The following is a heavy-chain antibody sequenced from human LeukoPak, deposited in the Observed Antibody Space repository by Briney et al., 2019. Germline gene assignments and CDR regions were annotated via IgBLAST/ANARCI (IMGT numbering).Heavy chain of an antibody. Sequence: QPGGSLRLSCVVSGFPFSNNPMNWVRQAPGKGLEWVSYISTAITTTYYAESVKGRFTISRDNAKNSLYLQMNSLRAEDTAMYFCARDAGYCSGGNCYNPHFDFWGQGTLVTVSS. D-gene: IGHD2-15*01. CDR2: ISTAITTT. CDR3: ARDAGYCSGGNCYNPHFDF. V-gene: IGHV3-48*01. CDR1: GFPFSNNP. J-gene: IGHJ4*02.